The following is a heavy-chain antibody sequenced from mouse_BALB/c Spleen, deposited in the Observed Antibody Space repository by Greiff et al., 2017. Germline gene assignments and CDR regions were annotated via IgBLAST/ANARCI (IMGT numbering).Heavy chain of an antibody. D-gene: IGHD2-4*01. CDR3: VRDWGLRLDY. CDR1: GFSLTSYD. J-gene: IGHJ2*01. Sequence: VQLQESGPGLVAPSQSLSITCTVSGFSLTSYDISWIRQPPGKGLEWLGVIWTGGGTNYNSAFMSRLSISKDNSKSQVFLKMNSLQTDDTAIYYCVRDWGLRLDYWGQGTTLTVSS. V-gene: IGHV2-9-2*01. CDR2: IWTGGGT.